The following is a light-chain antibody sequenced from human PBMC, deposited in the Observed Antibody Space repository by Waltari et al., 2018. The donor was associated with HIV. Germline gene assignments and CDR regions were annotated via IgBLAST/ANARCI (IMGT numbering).Light chain of an antibody. CDR2: EVN. CDR1: SSDVGAYNY. J-gene: IGLJ2*01. CDR3: SSYAGSNTVV. V-gene: IGLV2-8*01. Sequence: QSALTQPPSASGSPGQSVTISCTGTSSDVGAYNYVSWYQQHPGKAPKLMIYEVNKRPSGVPDRCSVSKSGTTASLAVSGLQAEDEADYYCSSYAGSNTVVFGGGTKLTVL.